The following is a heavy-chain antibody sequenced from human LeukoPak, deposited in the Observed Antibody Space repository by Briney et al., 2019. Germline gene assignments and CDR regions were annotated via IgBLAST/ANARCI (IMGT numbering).Heavy chain of an antibody. CDR1: DDSFSSHY. J-gene: IGHJ3*02. CDR3: ARDLVTVTKGFDI. Sequence: SETLSLTCAVSDDSFSSHYWTWIRQPPGKGLEWIGYISYIGSTNYNPSLKSRVTISIDTSKNESSLKLTSVTAADTAVYYCARDLVTVTKGFDIWGQGTMVTVSS. V-gene: IGHV4-59*11. D-gene: IGHD4-17*01. CDR2: ISYIGST.